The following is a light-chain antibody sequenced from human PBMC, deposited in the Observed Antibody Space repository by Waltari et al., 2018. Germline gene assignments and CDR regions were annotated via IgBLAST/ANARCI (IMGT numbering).Light chain of an antibody. CDR3: QQYYSSQYT. CDR1: QPFLYSSNNKDY. CDR2: WAS. J-gene: IGKJ2*01. Sequence: DIVMTQSPDSLAVSLGARATIDCKSNQPFLYSSNNKDYLAWYQQKPGQPPKLVFYWASTRESGVPDRFSASGSGTDFTLTISSLQAEDVAVYYCQQYYSSQYTFGQGTKLEIK. V-gene: IGKV4-1*01.